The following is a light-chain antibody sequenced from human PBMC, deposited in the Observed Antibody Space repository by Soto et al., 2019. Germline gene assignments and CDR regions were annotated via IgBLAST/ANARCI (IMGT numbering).Light chain of an antibody. CDR1: QSVSSSY. J-gene: IGKJ1*01. CDR2: GAS. V-gene: IGKV3-20*01. CDR3: QQYGSSSPGT. Sequence: EIVLTQSPGTLSLSPGERATLSCRASQSVSSSYLAWYQQKPSQAPRLLIYGASSRATGIPDRFSGSGSGTDFTLTISRLEPEDFAVYYCQQYGSSSPGTFGQGTKVDIK.